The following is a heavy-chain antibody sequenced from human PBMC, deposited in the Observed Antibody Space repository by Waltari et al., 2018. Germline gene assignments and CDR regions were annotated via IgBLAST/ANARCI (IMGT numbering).Heavy chain of an antibody. CDR1: GGSFSGYY. D-gene: IGHD2-21*01. CDR2: INHSGST. CDR3: ARHYCGGDCYLDY. J-gene: IGHJ4*02. V-gene: IGHV4-34*01. Sequence: QVQLQQWGAGLLKPSETLSLTCAVYGGSFSGYYWSWIRQPPGKGLEWIGEINHSGSTNYTPSLKSRVTISVDTSKNQFSLKLSSVTAADTAVYYCARHYCGGDCYLDYWGQGTLVTVSS.